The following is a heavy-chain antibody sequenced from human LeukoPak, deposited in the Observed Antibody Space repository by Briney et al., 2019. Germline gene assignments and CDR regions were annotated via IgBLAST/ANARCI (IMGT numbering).Heavy chain of an antibody. CDR1: GFTFSSYW. CDR2: INSDGSST. Sequence: GGSLRLSCAASGFTFSSYWMHWVRQAPGKGLVWVSRINSDGSSTTYADSVKGRFTISRDHSKNTLYLQMNSLGADDTAVYYCAKGNWRYFDYWGQGTLVTVSS. J-gene: IGHJ4*02. D-gene: IGHD1-1*01. V-gene: IGHV3-74*01. CDR3: AKGNWRYFDY.